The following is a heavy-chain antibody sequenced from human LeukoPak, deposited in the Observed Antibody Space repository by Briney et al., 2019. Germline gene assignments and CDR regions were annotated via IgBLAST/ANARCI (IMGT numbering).Heavy chain of an antibody. Sequence: GGSLRLSCAASGFTFSSYWMHWVRQAPGKGLVWVSRINTDGSTTSYADSVKGRFTISRDNAKNTLYLHMDSLRAEDTAVYYCARFSVVTPAGTGSDYWGQGTLVTVSS. V-gene: IGHV3-74*01. CDR3: ARFSVVTPAGTGSDY. CDR1: GFTFSSYW. J-gene: IGHJ4*02. CDR2: INTDGSTT. D-gene: IGHD4-23*01.